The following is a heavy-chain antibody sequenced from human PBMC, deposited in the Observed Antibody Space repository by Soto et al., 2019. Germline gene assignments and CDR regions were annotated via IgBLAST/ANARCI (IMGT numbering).Heavy chain of an antibody. V-gene: IGHV3-66*01. D-gene: IGHD6-13*01. J-gene: IGHJ4*02. CDR3: ARGSQQLGRLFDY. CDR1: GFTVNSNY. CDR2: IYSGGST. Sequence: GGSLRLSCAASGFTVNSNYMSWVRQAPGKGLEWVSVIYSGGSTYYADSVKGRFTISRDTSKNTLDLQMNSLRAEDTAVYYCARGSQQLGRLFDYWGQGTLVTVSS.